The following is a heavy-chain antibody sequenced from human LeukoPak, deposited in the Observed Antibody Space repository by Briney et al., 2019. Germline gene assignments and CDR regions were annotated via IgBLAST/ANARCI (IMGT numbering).Heavy chain of an antibody. J-gene: IGHJ3*02. CDR1: GYTFSSYY. CDR2: INPSGGST. D-gene: IGHD4-11*01. Sequence: GASVKVSCKASGYTFSSYYMHWVRQAPGQGLEWMGIINPSGGSTSYAQKFQGRVTMTRDMSTSTVYMELSSLRSEDTAVYYCARAQSSCAFDIWGQGTVVTVSS. CDR3: ARAQSSCAFDI. V-gene: IGHV1-46*01.